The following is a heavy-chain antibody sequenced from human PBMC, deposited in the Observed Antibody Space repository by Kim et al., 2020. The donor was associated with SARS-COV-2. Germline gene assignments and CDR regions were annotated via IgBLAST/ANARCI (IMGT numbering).Heavy chain of an antibody. Sequence: GGSLRLSCAGSGFTFSTHPMGWVRQAPGKGLEWVSTITGSGRTTHYPDSVKGRFTISRDNARNTVFLQMHSLRVEDTAVYYCAKEPLFCGIDCYSLFDFLGQGTLVTVSS. D-gene: IGHD2-21*02. J-gene: IGHJ4*02. CDR2: ITGSGRTT. V-gene: IGHV3-23*01. CDR3: AKEPLFCGIDCYSLFDF. CDR1: GFTFSTHP.